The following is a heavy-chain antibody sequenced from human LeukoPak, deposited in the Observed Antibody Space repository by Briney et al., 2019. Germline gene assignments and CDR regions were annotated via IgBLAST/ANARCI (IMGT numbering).Heavy chain of an antibody. D-gene: IGHD1-14*01. V-gene: IGHV3-7*01. CDR2: IKQDGSEK. CDR1: GFTFSSYW. Sequence: GGSLRLSCAVSGFTFSSYWMSWVRQAPGKGLEWVANIKQDGSEKYYVDSVKGRFTISRDNAENSLYLQMNSLRAEDTAVYYCARDRHNSSPWGYFDLWGRGTLVTVSS. J-gene: IGHJ2*01. CDR3: ARDRHNSSPWGYFDL.